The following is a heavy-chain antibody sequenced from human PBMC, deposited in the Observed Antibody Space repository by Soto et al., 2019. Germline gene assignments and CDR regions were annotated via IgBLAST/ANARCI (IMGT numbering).Heavy chain of an antibody. J-gene: IGHJ6*02. D-gene: IGHD5-12*01. CDR1: GGTFNNYP. CDR3: ARGRGYSGDDHYYYFDMDV. CDR2: SIPIFGTA. V-gene: IGHV1-69*13. Sequence: SVKVSCKASGGTFNNYPITWVRQAPGEGLEWMGGSIPIFGTANYTQNFQGRVTISVDESTSTAYMELSSLRSEDTAVYYCARGRGYSGDDHYYYFDMDVWGQGTTVTSP.